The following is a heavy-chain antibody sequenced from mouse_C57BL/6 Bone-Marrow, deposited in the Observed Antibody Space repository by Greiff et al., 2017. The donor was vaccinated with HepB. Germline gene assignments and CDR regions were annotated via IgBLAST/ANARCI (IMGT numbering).Heavy chain of an antibody. CDR2: INPSTGGT. CDR3: ARARIYRYFEV. Sequence: VQLQQSGPELVKPGASVKISCKASGYSFTGYYMNWVKQSPEKSLEWIGEINPSTGGTTYNQKFKAKATLTVDKSSSTAYMQLKSLTSEDSAVYYCARARIYRYFEVWGTGTTVTASS. CDR1: GYSFTGYY. V-gene: IGHV1-42*01. J-gene: IGHJ1*03.